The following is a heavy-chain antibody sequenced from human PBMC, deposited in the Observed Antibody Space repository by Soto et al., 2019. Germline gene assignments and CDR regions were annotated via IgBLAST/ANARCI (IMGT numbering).Heavy chain of an antibody. CDR2: INPSTGST. V-gene: IGHV1-46*01. J-gene: IGHJ5*02. Sequence: ASVKVSCKASGYIFTHYYMHWVRQAPGQGLEWMGIINPSTGSTTYAQRFQDRVTMTTDTSTSTVYMELSSLRSEDTAVYYCARYLLYCSSSSCYTSGNSWFDPWGQGTLVTLSS. CDR1: GYIFTHYY. D-gene: IGHD2-2*01. CDR3: ARYLLYCSSSSCYTSGNSWFDP.